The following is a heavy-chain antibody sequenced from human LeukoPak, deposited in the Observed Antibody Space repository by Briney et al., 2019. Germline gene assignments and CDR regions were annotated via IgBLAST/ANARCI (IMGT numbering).Heavy chain of an antibody. CDR3: ARGRKVVVVPAARGPHYYFDY. D-gene: IGHD2-2*01. Sequence: SETLSLTCAVYGGSFSGYYWSWIRQPPGKGLEWIGEINHSGSTSYNPSLKSRVTISVDTSKNQFSLKLSSVTAADTAVYYCARGRKVVVVPAARGPHYYFDYWGQGTLVTVSS. CDR2: INHSGST. J-gene: IGHJ4*02. V-gene: IGHV4-34*01. CDR1: GGSFSGYY.